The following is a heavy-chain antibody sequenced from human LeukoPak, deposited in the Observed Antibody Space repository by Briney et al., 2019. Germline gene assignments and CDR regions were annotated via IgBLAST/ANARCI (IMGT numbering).Heavy chain of an antibody. CDR3: AKEGRIALAAFDY. D-gene: IGHD6-19*01. V-gene: IGHV3-23*01. CDR1: GFTLSNSW. J-gene: IGHJ4*02. CDR2: ISGSGRSI. Sequence: GGSLRLSCAGSGFTLSNSWMGGVRQAPGKGLEWVSAISGSGRSIYYADSVKGRFTISRDNSKNPMYLPMNSLRAEDSAVYYCAKEGRIALAAFDYWGQGTLVTVSS.